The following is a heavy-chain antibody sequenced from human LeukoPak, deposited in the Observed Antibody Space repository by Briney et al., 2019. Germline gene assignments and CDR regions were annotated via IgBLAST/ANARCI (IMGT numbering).Heavy chain of an antibody. CDR1: GGSINNYY. CDR2: INYSGRT. CDR3: ARRYSNGWYFDY. J-gene: IGHJ4*02. D-gene: IGHD6-19*01. V-gene: IGHV4-59*08. Sequence: SETLSLTCTVSGGSINNYYWSWIRQPPAKGLEWLAYINYSGRTNYNPSLRSRLTISVDTSKNQFSLKLTSVTAADTAVYYCARRYSNGWYFDYWGQGTLVTVSS.